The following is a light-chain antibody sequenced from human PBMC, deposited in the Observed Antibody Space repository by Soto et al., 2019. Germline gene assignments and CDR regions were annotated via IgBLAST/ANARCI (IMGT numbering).Light chain of an antibody. V-gene: IGKV1-5*01. CDR2: DAS. CDR1: QSISSW. J-gene: IGKJ1*01. CDR3: QQYNSYSGGT. Sequence: IQMTQSPSTLSSSVGGRVTITCRASQSISSWLAWYQQKPGKAPKLLIYDASSLESGVPSRFSGSGSGTEFTLTISSLQPDDFATYYCQQYNSYSGGTFGQGTKVDIK.